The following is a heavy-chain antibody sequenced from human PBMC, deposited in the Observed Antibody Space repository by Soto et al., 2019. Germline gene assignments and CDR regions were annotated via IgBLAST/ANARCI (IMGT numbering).Heavy chain of an antibody. CDR2: INSDGSST. V-gene: IGHV3-74*01. D-gene: IGHD3-16*01. J-gene: IGHJ4*02. Sequence: PGGSLILSCAASGFTFSSYWMHWVRQAPGKGLVWVSRINSDGSSTSYADSVKGRFTISRDNAKNTLYLQMNSLRAEDTAVYYCARLDTHDPPPDWGQGTLVTVSS. CDR3: ARLDTHDPPPD. CDR1: GFTFSSYW.